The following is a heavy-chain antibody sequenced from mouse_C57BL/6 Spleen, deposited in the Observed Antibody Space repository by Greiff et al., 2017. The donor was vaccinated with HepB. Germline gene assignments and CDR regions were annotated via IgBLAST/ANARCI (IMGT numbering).Heavy chain of an antibody. CDR2: ISSGGSYT. CDR1: GFTFSSFG. D-gene: IGHD4-1*01. Sequence: EVQLVESGGDLVKPGGSLKLSCAASGFTFSSFGLSWVRQTPDKRLEWVATISSGGSYTYYPDSVKGRFTIYRDNAKNTLYLQMSSLKSEDTAMYYCARLGNDRHYYAMGYWGQGISVSVSS. V-gene: IGHV5-6*01. J-gene: IGHJ4*01. CDR3: ARLGNDRHYYAMGY.